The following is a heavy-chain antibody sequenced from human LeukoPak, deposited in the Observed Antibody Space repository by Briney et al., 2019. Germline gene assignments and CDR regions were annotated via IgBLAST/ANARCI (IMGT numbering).Heavy chain of an antibody. CDR2: IYYSGST. Sequence: SETLSLACTVSGGSISSGGYYWSWIRQHPGKGLEWIGYIYYSGSTYYNPSLKSRVTISVDASKNQFSLKLSSVTAADTAVYYCARSAPLSWPFDYWGQGTLVTVSS. CDR3: ARSAPLSWPFDY. CDR1: GGSISSGGYY. J-gene: IGHJ4*02. V-gene: IGHV4-31*03. D-gene: IGHD6-13*01.